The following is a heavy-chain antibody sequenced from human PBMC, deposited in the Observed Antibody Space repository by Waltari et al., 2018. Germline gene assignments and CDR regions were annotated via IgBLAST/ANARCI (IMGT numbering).Heavy chain of an antibody. J-gene: IGHJ4*02. CDR3: ARGPPDTAMAPPFDY. V-gene: IGHV1-69*18. CDR1: GGTFSSYA. Sequence: QVQLVQSGAEVKKPGSSVKVSCKASGGTFSSYAISWVRQAPGQGLEWMGRHSPIFEPPNYAQKVQGRCTSTAEESTSTAYMGRSSLRSEDTAVYYWARGPPDTAMAPPFDYWGQGTLVTVSS. D-gene: IGHD5-18*01. CDR2: HSPIFEPP.